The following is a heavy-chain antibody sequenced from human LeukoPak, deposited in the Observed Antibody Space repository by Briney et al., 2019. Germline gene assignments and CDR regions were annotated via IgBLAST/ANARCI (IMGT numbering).Heavy chain of an antibody. D-gene: IGHD2/OR15-2a*01. V-gene: IGHV3-30*18. CDR3: AKAADQYYYSYFYYMDV. Sequence: GGSLRLSCAGSGFTFSSYGMHWVRQAPGKGLEWVAVISYDGSSKDYADSVKGRFTISRDNSKNTLYLQMNSLTVEDTAVYYCAKAADQYYYSYFYYMDVWGKGTTVTVSS. CDR1: GFTFSSYG. CDR2: ISYDGSSK. J-gene: IGHJ6*03.